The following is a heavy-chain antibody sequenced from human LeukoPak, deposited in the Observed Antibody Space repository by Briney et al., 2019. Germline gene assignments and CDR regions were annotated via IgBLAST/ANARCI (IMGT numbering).Heavy chain of an antibody. D-gene: IGHD2-2*01. V-gene: IGHV1-8*01. J-gene: IGHJ5*02. Sequence: ASVKVSCKASGYTFTTYDINWVRQATGQGLELMGWTYPNSGNTGYAQKFQGRVTMTGNTSISTAYMELSSLRSEDTAVYYCARAGCSSTSCYSMAWFDPWGQGTLVTVSS. CDR3: ARAGCSSTSCYSMAWFDP. CDR1: GYTFTTYD. CDR2: TYPNSGNT.